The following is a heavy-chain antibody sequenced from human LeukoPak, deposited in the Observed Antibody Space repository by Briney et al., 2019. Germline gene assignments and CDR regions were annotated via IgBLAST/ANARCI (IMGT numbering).Heavy chain of an antibody. D-gene: IGHD1-1*01. CDR1: GFTFSTYG. CDR3: AKDLTTGTLSFDY. J-gene: IGHJ4*02. CDR2: IWYDGSEK. V-gene: IGHV3-33*06. Sequence: GGPLRLSCAASGFTFSTYGMHWVRQAPGKGLEWVAVIWYDGSEKYYADSVKGRFTISRDNSKNTLYLQVNSLRAEDTAVYYCAKDLTTGTLSFDYWGQGTLVTVSS.